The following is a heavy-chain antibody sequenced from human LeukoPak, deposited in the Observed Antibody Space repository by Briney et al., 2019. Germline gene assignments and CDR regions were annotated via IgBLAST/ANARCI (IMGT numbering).Heavy chain of an antibody. V-gene: IGHV3-23*01. Sequence: GGSLRLSCAAAGFTFSTYAMNWVRQAPAKGLEWVSTIGGGGPTTDYADSVKDRFTISRDNSKNTLYLQMNSLRAEDTAVYFCARGFLGGTDQYFDSWGQGTLVTVSS. CDR1: GFTFSTYA. D-gene: IGHD6-19*01. J-gene: IGHJ4*02. CDR2: IGGGGPTT. CDR3: ARGFLGGTDQYFDS.